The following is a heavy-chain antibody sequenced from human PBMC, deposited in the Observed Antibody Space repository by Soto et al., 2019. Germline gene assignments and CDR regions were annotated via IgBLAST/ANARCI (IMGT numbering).Heavy chain of an antibody. Sequence: PGASLKISCQCSGYTFSNFWIAWVRQLPGKGLEYMGIIYPGDSETRYSPSFHGKVTISADRCIGTAYLQWSSLEASDSAFYFCARSPRSSPYFDYWGQGALVTVSS. V-gene: IGHV5-51*01. CDR3: ARSPRSSPYFDY. CDR2: IYPGDSET. D-gene: IGHD6-13*01. CDR1: GYTFSNFW. J-gene: IGHJ4*02.